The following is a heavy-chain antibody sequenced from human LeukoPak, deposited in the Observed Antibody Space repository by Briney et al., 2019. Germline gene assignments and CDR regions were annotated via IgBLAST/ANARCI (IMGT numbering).Heavy chain of an antibody. V-gene: IGHV3-21*01. J-gene: IGHJ1*01. Sequence: PGGSLRLSCVASGFTFNTYSMNWVRQAPGKGLEWVSSISRSSSYIYYADSVKGRFTISRDNAKNSLYLQRNSLRVEDTAVYYCAPYSSTWYAFQYWGEGTLVTVSS. CDR3: APYSSTWYAFQY. D-gene: IGHD6-13*01. CDR2: ISRSSSYI. CDR1: GFTFNTYS.